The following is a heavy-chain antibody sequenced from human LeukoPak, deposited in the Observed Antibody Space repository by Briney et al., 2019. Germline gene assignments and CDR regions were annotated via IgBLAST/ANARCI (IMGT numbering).Heavy chain of an antibody. CDR3: ASYSGSNSFLFDH. CDR2: IKPDGSDT. V-gene: IGHV3-7*01. D-gene: IGHD1-26*01. Sequence: GGSLRLSCAASGFTFSNSWMSWVRQAPGKGLEWVANIKPDGSDTFYVDSVKGRFTISRDNAKNSLYLQMNSLRAEDTAVYYCASYSGSNSFLFDHWGQGTLVTVSS. J-gene: IGHJ4*02. CDR1: GFTFSNSW.